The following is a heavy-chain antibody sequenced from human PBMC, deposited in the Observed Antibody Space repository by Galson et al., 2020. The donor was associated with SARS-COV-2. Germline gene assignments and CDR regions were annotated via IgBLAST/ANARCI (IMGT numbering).Heavy chain of an antibody. CDR1: GFTFSSYG. V-gene: IGHV3-30*18. J-gene: IGHJ6*02. CDR3: AKDPYYDFWSGPVEGMDV. D-gene: IGHD3-3*01. Sequence: SCAASGFTFSSYGMHWVRQAPGKGLEWVAVISYDGSNKYYADSVKGRFTISRDNSKNTLYLQMNSLRADDTAVYYCAKDPYYDFWSGPVEGMDVWGQGTTVTVSS. CDR2: ISYDGSNK.